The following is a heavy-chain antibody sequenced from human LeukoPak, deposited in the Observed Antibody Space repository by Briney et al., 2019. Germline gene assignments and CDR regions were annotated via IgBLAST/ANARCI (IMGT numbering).Heavy chain of an antibody. CDR1: GFTVSSNY. J-gene: IGHJ4*02. D-gene: IGHD2-15*01. Sequence: GGSLRLSCAASGFTVSSNYMSWVRQAPGKGLEWVSVIYSGGSTYYADSVKGRFTISRDNSKNTLYLQMNCLRAEDTAVYYCAREGPYCSGGSCYRVDYWGQGTLVTVSS. CDR2: IYSGGST. CDR3: AREGPYCSGGSCYRVDY. V-gene: IGHV3-53*01.